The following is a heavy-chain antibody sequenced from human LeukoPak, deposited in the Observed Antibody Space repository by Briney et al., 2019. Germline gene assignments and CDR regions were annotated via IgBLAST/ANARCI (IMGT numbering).Heavy chain of an antibody. CDR1: GYTFTCYY. CDR3: ARGGYSRWDAFDI. J-gene: IGHJ3*02. Sequence: ASVKVSCKASGYTFTCYYMHWVRQAPGQGLEWMAWINPNSGDTNYAQKFQGRVTVTRETSISTAYMELSRLGSDDTAVYYCARGGYSRWDAFDIWGQGTMVTVSS. CDR2: INPNSGDT. V-gene: IGHV1-2*02. D-gene: IGHD5-18*01.